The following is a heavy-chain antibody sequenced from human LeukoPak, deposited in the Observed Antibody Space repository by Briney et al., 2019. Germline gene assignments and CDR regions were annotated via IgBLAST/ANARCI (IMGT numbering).Heavy chain of an antibody. CDR3: AREVRGVIIG. J-gene: IGHJ4*02. D-gene: IGHD3-10*01. Sequence: QPGGSLRLPCAASGFTFSSYEMSWVRQAPGKGLEWVSYINSSGSTIYYADSVKGRFTISRDNAKNSLYLQMNSLRAEDTAVYYCAREVRGVIIGWGQGTLVTVSS. V-gene: IGHV3-48*03. CDR1: GFTFSSYE. CDR2: INSSGSTI.